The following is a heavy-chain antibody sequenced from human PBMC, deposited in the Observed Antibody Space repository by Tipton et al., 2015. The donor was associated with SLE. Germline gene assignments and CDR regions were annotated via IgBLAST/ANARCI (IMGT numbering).Heavy chain of an antibody. CDR3: AKDRRFLGGFDY. J-gene: IGHJ4*02. Sequence: SLRLSCAASGFTFDDYAMHWVRQAPGKGLEWVSLISWDGGSTYYADSVKGRFTISRDNSKNSLYLQMNSLRAEDTALYYCAKDRRFLGGFDYWGQGTLVTVSS. D-gene: IGHD3-3*01. V-gene: IGHV3-43D*03. CDR2: ISWDGGST. CDR1: GFTFDDYA.